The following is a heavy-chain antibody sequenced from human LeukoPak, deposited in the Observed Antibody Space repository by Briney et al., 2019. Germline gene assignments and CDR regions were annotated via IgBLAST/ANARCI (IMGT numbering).Heavy chain of an antibody. D-gene: IGHD3-22*01. CDR2: MNPNSGNT. CDR1: GYTFTTYD. CDR3: ARGRDSSTYSYYYMDV. J-gene: IGHJ6*03. Sequence: ASVKVSCKASGYTFTTYDINWVRQTPGQGLEWMGWMNPNSGNTGYAHKFQGRVTITRNTSISTAYMELSSLRSEDTAVYYCARGRDSSTYSYYYMDVWGKGTTVTVSS. V-gene: IGHV1-8*03.